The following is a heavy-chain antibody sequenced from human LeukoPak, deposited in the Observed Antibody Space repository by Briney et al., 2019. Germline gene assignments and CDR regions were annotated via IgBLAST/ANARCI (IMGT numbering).Heavy chain of an antibody. CDR3: ARDLTY. J-gene: IGHJ4*02. Sequence: GASAKVSCKASDYTWTSYGIIWVRQAPGQGLEWMGWISAYNGNTDYSQNLQGRVTMTTDTSTNTAYMELRSLRSDDTAVYYCARDLTYWGQGTPVTVSS. CDR2: ISAYNGNT. V-gene: IGHV1-18*01. CDR1: DYTWTSYG.